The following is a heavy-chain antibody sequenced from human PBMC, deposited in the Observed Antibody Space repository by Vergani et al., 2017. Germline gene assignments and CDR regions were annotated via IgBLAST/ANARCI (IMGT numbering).Heavy chain of an antibody. CDR1: GYTFSNYY. CDR3: ARGDYGILTGYRY. CDR2: INPSGGHT. V-gene: IGHV1-46*03. D-gene: IGHD3-9*01. Sequence: QVQVVQSGAEVKKSGASVKVFCKTSGYTFSNYYMHWVRQAPGQGLEWMGIINPSGGHTDYEQKFQGRVTMTRDTSSSTVYMELSSLRSEDTAIYYCARGDYGILTGYRYWGQGTLVTVS. J-gene: IGHJ4*02.